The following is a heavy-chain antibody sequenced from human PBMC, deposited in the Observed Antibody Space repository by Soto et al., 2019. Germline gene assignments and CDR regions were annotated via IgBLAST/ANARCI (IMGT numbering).Heavy chain of an antibody. Sequence: SETLSLTCTVSGGSISSGDYYWSWIRQPPGKGLEWIGYIYYSGSTYYNTSLKSRVTISVDTSKNQFSLKLSSVTAADTAVYYCSRAHYYGSGSYRFSPRIDYWGQGTLVTVSS. D-gene: IGHD3-10*01. J-gene: IGHJ4*02. V-gene: IGHV4-30-4*01. CDR3: SRAHYYGSGSYRFSPRIDY. CDR2: IYYSGST. CDR1: GGSISSGDYY.